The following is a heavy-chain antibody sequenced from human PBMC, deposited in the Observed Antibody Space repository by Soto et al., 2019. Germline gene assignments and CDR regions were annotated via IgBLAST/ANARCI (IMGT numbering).Heavy chain of an antibody. V-gene: IGHV4-30-2*01. D-gene: IGHD3-10*01. Sequence: SETLSLTCAVSGGSISSGGYSWSWIRQPPGKGLEWIGYIYHSGSTYYNPSLKSRVTISVDRSKNQFSLKLSSVTAADTAVYYCARRSYGSGSYQTSYYYYGMDVWGQGTTVTVSS. CDR1: GGSISSGGYS. CDR2: IYHSGST. CDR3: ARRSYGSGSYQTSYYYYGMDV. J-gene: IGHJ6*02.